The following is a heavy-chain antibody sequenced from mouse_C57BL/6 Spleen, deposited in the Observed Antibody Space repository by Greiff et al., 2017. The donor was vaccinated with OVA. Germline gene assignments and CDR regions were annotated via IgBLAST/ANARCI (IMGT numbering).Heavy chain of an antibody. CDR3: AREKFYYGSSYGWYFDV. J-gene: IGHJ1*03. Sequence: VKLQQPGAELVKPGASVKLSCKASGYTFTSYWMHWVKQRPGQGLEWIGMIHPNSGSTNYNEKFKSKATLTVDKSSSTAYMQLSSLTSGDSAVYYCAREKFYYGSSYGWYFDVWGTGTTVTVSS. CDR1: GYTFTSYW. V-gene: IGHV1-64*01. CDR2: IHPNSGST. D-gene: IGHD1-1*01.